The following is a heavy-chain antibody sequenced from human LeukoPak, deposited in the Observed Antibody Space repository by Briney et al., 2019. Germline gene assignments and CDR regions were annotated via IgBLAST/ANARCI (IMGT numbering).Heavy chain of an antibody. D-gene: IGHD3-3*01. Sequence: SESLSLTRAVYGGSFSGYYWSWIRQPPGKGLEWIGESNHSGSTDYNQSLKSLSTVYVSTSKNQFSLKLSSVPAADTAVYYCASGAVLRFLEWSKGLTGYMDVWGKGTTVTVSS. J-gene: IGHJ6*03. CDR2: SNHSGST. CDR1: GGSFSGYY. CDR3: ASGAVLRFLEWSKGLTGYMDV. V-gene: IGHV4-34*01.